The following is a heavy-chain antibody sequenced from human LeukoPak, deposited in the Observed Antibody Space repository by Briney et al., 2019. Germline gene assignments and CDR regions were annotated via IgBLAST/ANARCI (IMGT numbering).Heavy chain of an antibody. D-gene: IGHD5/OR15-5a*01. V-gene: IGHV3-7*01. Sequence: PGGSLRLSCAASGVTFTDYWMSWVRQAPGKGLEWVANIKRDGSEKYYVDSVKGRFTISRDNPKKSVYLQMNSLRAEDTAIYYCARDVSVSGMDVWGQGTTVIVSS. J-gene: IGHJ6*02. CDR3: ARDVSVSGMDV. CDR1: GVTFTDYW. CDR2: IKRDGSEK.